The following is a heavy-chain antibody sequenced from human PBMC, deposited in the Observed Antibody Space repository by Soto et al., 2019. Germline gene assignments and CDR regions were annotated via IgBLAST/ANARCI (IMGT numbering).Heavy chain of an antibody. V-gene: IGHV3-23*01. D-gene: IGHD5-18*01. Sequence: LRLSCAASGFTFSSYAMSWVRQAPGKGLEWVSAISGSGGSTYYADSVKGRFTISRDNPKNTLYLQMNSLRAEDTAVYYCAKEGGGYSYGDGFDFLGQGTLVTVSS. CDR2: ISGSGGST. J-gene: IGHJ4*02. CDR3: AKEGGGYSYGDGFDF. CDR1: GFTFSSYA.